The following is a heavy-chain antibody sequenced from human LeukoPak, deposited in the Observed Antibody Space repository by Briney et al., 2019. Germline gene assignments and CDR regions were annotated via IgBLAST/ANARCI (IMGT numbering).Heavy chain of an antibody. CDR2: IYYSGST. CDR3: ARKTYDSSGYYRDY. D-gene: IGHD3-22*01. J-gene: IGHJ4*02. V-gene: IGHV4-39*07. CDR1: GGSISSSSYY. Sequence: SETLSLTCTVSGGSISSSSYYWGWIRQPPGKGLEWIGTIYYSGSTYYNPSLKSRVTISVDTSKNQFSLKLSSVTAADTAAYYCARKTYDSSGYYRDYWGQGTLVTVSS.